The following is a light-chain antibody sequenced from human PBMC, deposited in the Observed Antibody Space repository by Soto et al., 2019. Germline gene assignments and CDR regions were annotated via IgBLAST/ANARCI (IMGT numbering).Light chain of an antibody. J-gene: IGKJ1*01. Sequence: AIRMTQSPSSFSASTGDRVTITCRASQGISSYLAWYQQKPGKAPKLLIYAASTLQSGVPSRFSGSGSGTDFTLTISSLQPEDFATYYCQQSYSNWTFGQGTKVDIK. CDR3: QQSYSNWT. CDR1: QGISSY. V-gene: IGKV1-8*01. CDR2: AAS.